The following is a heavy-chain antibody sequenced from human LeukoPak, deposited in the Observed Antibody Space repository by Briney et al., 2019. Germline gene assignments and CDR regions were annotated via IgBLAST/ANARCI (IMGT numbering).Heavy chain of an antibody. CDR3: AKDGVVVVAATPYYFDY. Sequence: GGSLRPSWAASGFTFSSYGMHWVRQAPGKWLEWVAFIRYDGSNKYYADSVNGRFTISRDNSKNTLYLQMNSLRAEDTAVYYCAKDGVVVVAATPYYFDYWGQGTLVTVSS. V-gene: IGHV3-30*02. CDR1: GFTFSSYG. J-gene: IGHJ4*02. CDR2: IRYDGSNK. D-gene: IGHD2-15*01.